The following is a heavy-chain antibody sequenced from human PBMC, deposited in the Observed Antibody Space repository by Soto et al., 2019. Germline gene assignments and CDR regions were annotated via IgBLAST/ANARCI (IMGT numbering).Heavy chain of an antibody. CDR3: ARGRIQLWYIRRELFDY. V-gene: IGHV1-8*01. J-gene: IGHJ4*02. CDR2: MNPNSGNT. Sequence: QVQLVQSGAEVKKPGASVKVSCKASGYTFTSYDINWVRQATGQGLEWMGWMNPNSGNTGYAQKFQGRVTMTRNTSISTAYMELSSLRSEDTAVYYCARGRIQLWYIRRELFDYWGQGTLVTVSS. D-gene: IGHD5-18*01. CDR1: GYTFTSYD.